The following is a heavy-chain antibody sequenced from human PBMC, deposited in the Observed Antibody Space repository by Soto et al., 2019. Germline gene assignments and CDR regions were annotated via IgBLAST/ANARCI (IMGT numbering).Heavy chain of an antibody. CDR2: INHSGST. Sequence: PSETLSLTCAVYGGSFSGYYWSWIRQPPGKGLEWIGEINHSGSTNYNPSLKSRVTISGDTSKNQFSLKLSSVTAADTAVYYCAGRPNATGTTSYFDYWGQGTLVTVSS. CDR1: GGSFSGYY. CDR3: AGRPNATGTTSYFDY. V-gene: IGHV4-34*01. D-gene: IGHD1-7*01. J-gene: IGHJ4*02.